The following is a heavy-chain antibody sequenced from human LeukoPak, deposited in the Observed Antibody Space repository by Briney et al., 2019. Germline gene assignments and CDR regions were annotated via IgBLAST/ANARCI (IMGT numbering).Heavy chain of an antibody. J-gene: IGHJ4*02. CDR2: IYTSGST. CDR3: ARSRDGDYILFDY. Sequence: TSETLSLTCTVSGGSTSSGSYYWSWIRQPAGKGLEWIGRIYTSGSTNYNPSLKSRVTISVDTSKNQFSLRLSSVTAADTAVYYCARSRDGDYILFDYWGQGALVTVSS. V-gene: IGHV4-61*02. CDR1: GGSTSSGSYY. D-gene: IGHD4-17*01.